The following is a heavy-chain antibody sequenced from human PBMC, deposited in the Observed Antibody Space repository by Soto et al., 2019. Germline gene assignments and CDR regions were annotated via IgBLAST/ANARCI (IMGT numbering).Heavy chain of an antibody. Sequence: PSETLSLTCTVSGDSVTSGSHYWSWIRQPPGKGLEYIGYIYYSGSTNYNPSLKSRVTISVDTSKNQFSLKLSSVTAADTAVYYCARLVRGVDYFDYWGQGTLVTVSS. D-gene: IGHD6-6*01. V-gene: IGHV4-61*01. CDR1: GDSVTSGSHY. J-gene: IGHJ4*02. CDR2: IYYSGST. CDR3: ARLVRGVDYFDY.